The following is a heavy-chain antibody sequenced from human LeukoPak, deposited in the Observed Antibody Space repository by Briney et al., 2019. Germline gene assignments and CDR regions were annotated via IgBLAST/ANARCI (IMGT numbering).Heavy chain of an antibody. Sequence: GRSLRLSWAASGFTFSAYGMHWVRQAPGKGLDWVAVISYDGSDKYYAASVKGRFTISRDNSKNTLFLQMNSLRAEDTAVYYCAKGSNRGVATIDYWGQGTLVTVSS. J-gene: IGHJ4*02. CDR3: AKGSNRGVATIDY. D-gene: IGHD5-12*01. V-gene: IGHV3-30*18. CDR2: ISYDGSDK. CDR1: GFTFSAYG.